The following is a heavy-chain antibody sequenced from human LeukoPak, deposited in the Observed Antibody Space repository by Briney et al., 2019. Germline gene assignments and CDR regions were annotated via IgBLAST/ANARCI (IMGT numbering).Heavy chain of an antibody. CDR2: ISDSGST. CDR1: GGSISSYY. V-gene: IGHV4-59*01. Sequence: SSETLSLTCTVSGGSISSYYWSWIRQPPGKRLEWIGYISDSGSTNYNPSLTSRVTISVDTSENHFSLKLSSVTAADTAVYYCARSRVTGTTFFDYWGQGTLVTVSS. CDR3: ARSRVTGTTFFDY. D-gene: IGHD1-1*01. J-gene: IGHJ4*02.